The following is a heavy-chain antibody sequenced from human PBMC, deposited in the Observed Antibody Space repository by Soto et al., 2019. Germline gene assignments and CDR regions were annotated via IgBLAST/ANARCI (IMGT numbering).Heavy chain of an antibody. Sequence: QLQLQESGPGLVKPSETLSLTCTVSGGSISSSSYYWGWIRQPPGKGLEWIGSIYYSGSTYYNPSLKSRVTISVDTSKNQFSLKLSSVTAADTAVYYCASLYDYIWGSYRYGWFDPWGQGTLVTVSS. J-gene: IGHJ5*02. CDR3: ASLYDYIWGSYRYGWFDP. V-gene: IGHV4-39*01. D-gene: IGHD3-16*02. CDR2: IYYSGST. CDR1: GGSISSSSYY.